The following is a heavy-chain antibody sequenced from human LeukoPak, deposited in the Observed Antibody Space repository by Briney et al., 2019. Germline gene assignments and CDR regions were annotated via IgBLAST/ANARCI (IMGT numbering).Heavy chain of an antibody. CDR1: GYSFTSNY. CDR2: IYPRDGST. Sequence: ASVKVSSKASGYSFTSNYIHWVRQAPGQGLEWMGMIYPRDGSTSYAQKFQGRVTVTRDTSTSTVHMELSGLRSEDTAVYYCARDQEAFDYWGQGTLVTVSS. V-gene: IGHV1-46*01. CDR3: ARDQEAFDY. J-gene: IGHJ4*02.